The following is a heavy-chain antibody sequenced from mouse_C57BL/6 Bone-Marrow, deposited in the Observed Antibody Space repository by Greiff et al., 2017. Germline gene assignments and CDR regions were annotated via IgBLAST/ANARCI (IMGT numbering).Heavy chain of an antibody. CDR1: GYAFTNYL. J-gene: IGHJ2*01. CDR3: ARNYYGSSYDYFDY. D-gene: IGHD1-1*01. V-gene: IGHV1-54*01. CDR2: FNPGSGGT. Sequence: VQLQQSGAELVRPGTSVKVSCKASGYAFTNYLIEWVKQRHGQGLEWIGVFNPGSGGTNYNEKFKGKATWTVDKSSSPAYMQFSSLTSEDSAVYFCARNYYGSSYDYFDYWGQGTTLTVAS.